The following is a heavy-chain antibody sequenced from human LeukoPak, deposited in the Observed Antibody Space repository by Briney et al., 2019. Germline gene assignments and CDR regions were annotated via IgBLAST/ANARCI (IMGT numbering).Heavy chain of an antibody. V-gene: IGHV4-59*08. CDR2: IYYSGST. CDR3: ARTLYNWNYSDY. J-gene: IGHJ4*02. CDR1: SGSISNYY. D-gene: IGHD1-20*01. Sequence: TSETLSLTCIVSSGSISNYYWSWIRQPPGKGLEWIGYIYYSGSTNYNPSLKSRVTISVDTSKNQFSLKLSSVTAADTAVYYCARTLYNWNYSDYWGQGTLVTVSS.